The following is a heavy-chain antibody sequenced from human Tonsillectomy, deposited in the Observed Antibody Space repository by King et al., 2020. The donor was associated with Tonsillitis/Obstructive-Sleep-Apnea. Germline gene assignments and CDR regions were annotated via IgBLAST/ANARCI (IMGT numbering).Heavy chain of an antibody. CDR3: AMGGFNYFGP. J-gene: IGHJ5*02. Sequence: LQLQESGPGLVKPSETLSLTCTVSGGSISTSDYYWGWIRQPPGKGLEWIGISYYTGSTYYNPSLKSRVTISVDTSKKQFSLRLTSGTAADTAVYYCAMGGFNYFGPWGQGTLVTVSS. V-gene: IGHV4-39*01. CDR1: GGSISTSDYY. CDR2: SYYTGST. D-gene: IGHD3-16*01.